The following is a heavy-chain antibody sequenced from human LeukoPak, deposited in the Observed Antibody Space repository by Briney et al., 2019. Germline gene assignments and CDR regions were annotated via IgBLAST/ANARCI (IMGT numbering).Heavy chain of an antibody. D-gene: IGHD4-17*01. CDR2: ISYDGSDK. CDR3: ASTVTSNKVQH. J-gene: IGHJ1*01. Sequence: GGSLRLSRAASGFSFSRNGMHWVRQAPGKGLEWVAVISYDGSDKYHADSVKGRFTISRDNSKNTLYLQMNSLRAEDTAVYFCASTVTSNKVQHWGQGTLVTVSS. V-gene: IGHV3-30*03. CDR1: GFSFSRNG.